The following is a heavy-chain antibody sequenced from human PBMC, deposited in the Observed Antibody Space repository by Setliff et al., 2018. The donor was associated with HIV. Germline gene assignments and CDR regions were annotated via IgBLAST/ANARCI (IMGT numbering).Heavy chain of an antibody. CDR2: IIGNGGTT. J-gene: IGHJ4*02. CDR3: AKRQFSVAGAFDC. D-gene: IGHD6-19*01. CDR1: GFTFGGYA. V-gene: IGHV3-23*01. Sequence: GGSLRLSCAASGFTFGGYAMNWVRQAPGKGLEWVSTIIGNGGTTYYADSVKGRFTISRDNSKNTLYLQMNSLRAEDTAVYYCAKRQFSVAGAFDCWGQGTLVTSPQ.